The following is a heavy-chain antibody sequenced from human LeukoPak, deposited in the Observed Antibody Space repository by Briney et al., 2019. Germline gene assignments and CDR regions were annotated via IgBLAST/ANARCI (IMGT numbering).Heavy chain of an antibody. CDR3: ARVSGSGWFGY. J-gene: IGHJ4*02. V-gene: IGHV4-61*01. D-gene: IGHD6-19*01. CDR2: IYYSGST. Sequence: PSETLSLTCTVSGGSVSSGSYYWSWIRQPPGKGLEWIGYIYYSGSTNYNPSLKSRVTISVDTSKNQFSLKLSSVTAADTAVYYCARVSGSGWFGYWGQGTLVTVSS. CDR1: GGSVSSGSYY.